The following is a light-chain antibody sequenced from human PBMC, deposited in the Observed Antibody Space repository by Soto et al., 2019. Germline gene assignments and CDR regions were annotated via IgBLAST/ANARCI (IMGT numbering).Light chain of an antibody. CDR3: QQHNNWNPIT. Sequence: EIVLTQSPGTLSFSPGERATLSCRASQSVRSNLAWYQQKPGQAATLIIYGASTSANGSPPTFSGSGSGTGYSLTPSSMLSEDFVVSYCQQHNNWNPITFGQGTRLEIK. CDR2: GAS. V-gene: IGKV3-15*01. J-gene: IGKJ5*01. CDR1: QSVRSN.